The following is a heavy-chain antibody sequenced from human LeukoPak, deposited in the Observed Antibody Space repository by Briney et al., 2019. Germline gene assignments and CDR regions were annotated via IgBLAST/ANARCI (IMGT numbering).Heavy chain of an antibody. CDR1: GYTFTGYY. J-gene: IGHJ4*02. Sequence: ASVKVSCKASGYTFTGYYMHWVRQAPGQGLEWMGWINPNSGGTNYAQKFQGRVTMTRDTSISTAYMELSRLRSDDTAVYYCARDRTKYCHSTSCPLDYWGQGTLVTVSS. V-gene: IGHV1-2*02. D-gene: IGHD2-2*01. CDR3: ARDRTKYCHSTSCPLDY. CDR2: INPNSGGT.